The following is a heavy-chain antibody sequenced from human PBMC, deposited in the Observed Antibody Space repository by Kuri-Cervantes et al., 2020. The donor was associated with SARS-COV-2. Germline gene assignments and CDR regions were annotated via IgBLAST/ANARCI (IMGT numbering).Heavy chain of an antibody. Sequence: LRLSCTVSGGSISSGDYYWSWIRQPPGKGLEWIGYIYYSGSTYYNPSLKSRVTISVDTSKNQFSLKLSSVTAADTAVYYCARSPYFYCSSTSCPNWFDPWGQGTLVTVSS. V-gene: IGHV4-30-4*08. J-gene: IGHJ5*02. D-gene: IGHD2-2*01. CDR3: ARSPYFYCSSTSCPNWFDP. CDR1: GGSISSGDYY. CDR2: IYYSGST.